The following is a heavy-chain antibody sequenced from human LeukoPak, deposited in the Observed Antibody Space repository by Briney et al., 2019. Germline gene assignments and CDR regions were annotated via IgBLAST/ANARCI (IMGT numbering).Heavy chain of an antibody. V-gene: IGHV4-34*01. CDR1: GGSFSGYY. J-gene: IGHJ3*02. Sequence: SETLSLTCAVCGGSFSGYYWSWIRQPPGKGLEWIGEISHSGSTNYNPSLKSRVTISVDTSKNQFSLKLSSVTAADTAVYYCARCKDDSSGSSDEAFDIWGQGTMVTVSS. CDR3: ARCKDDSSGSSDEAFDI. CDR2: ISHSGST. D-gene: IGHD3-22*01.